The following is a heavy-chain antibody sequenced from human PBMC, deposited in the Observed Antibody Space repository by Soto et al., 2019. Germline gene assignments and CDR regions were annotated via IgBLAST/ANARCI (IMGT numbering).Heavy chain of an antibody. D-gene: IGHD3-22*01. J-gene: IGHJ4*02. CDR2: ISAYNGNT. Sequence: ASVKVSCKASGYTFTSYGISWVRQAPGQGLEWMGWISAYNGNTNYAQKLQGRVTMTTDTSTSTAYMELRSLRSADTAVYYCARDKSESTYYYDSSGYLYSWGQGTLVTVSS. CDR1: GYTFTSYG. V-gene: IGHV1-18*01. CDR3: ARDKSESTYYYDSSGYLYS.